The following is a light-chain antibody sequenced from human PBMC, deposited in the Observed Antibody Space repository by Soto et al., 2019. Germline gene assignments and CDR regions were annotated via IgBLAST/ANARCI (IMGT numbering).Light chain of an antibody. CDR1: QSVSSK. CDR2: GAS. Sequence: EIVMTQSPATLSVSPGERATLSCRASQSVSSKLAWYQQKPGQGPRLLIYGASTRATGIPARFSGSGSGTEFTLTISSLQSEDFAVYSCQNFSTWLWTFGKGTKLEIK. V-gene: IGKV3-15*01. J-gene: IGKJ1*01. CDR3: QNFSTWLWT.